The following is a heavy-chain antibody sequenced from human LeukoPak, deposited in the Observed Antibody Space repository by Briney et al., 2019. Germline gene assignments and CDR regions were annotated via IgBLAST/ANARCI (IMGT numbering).Heavy chain of an antibody. D-gene: IGHD5-18*01. J-gene: IGHJ4*02. V-gene: IGHV3-21*01. Sequence: GGSLRLSCAASGFTFSSYSMNWVRQAPGKGLEWVSSISSSSSYIYYADSVKGRFTISRDNAKNSLYLQMNSLRAEDTAVYYCAGGSQLSRFCDYWGQGTLVTVSS. CDR3: AGGSQLSRFCDY. CDR2: ISSSSSYI. CDR1: GFTFSSYS.